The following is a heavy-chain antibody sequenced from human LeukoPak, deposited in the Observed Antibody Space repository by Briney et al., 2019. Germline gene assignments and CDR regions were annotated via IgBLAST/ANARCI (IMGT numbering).Heavy chain of an antibody. Sequence: SETLSLTCTVSGGSISSYYWSWIRQPPEKGLEWIGYIYYSGSTNYNPSLKSRVTISVDTSKNQFSLKLSSVTAADTAVYYCARDQTYSGSGIYTYFDYWGQGILVTVSS. CDR1: GGSISSYY. CDR3: ARDQTYSGSGIYTYFDY. CDR2: IYYSGST. J-gene: IGHJ4*02. V-gene: IGHV4-59*01. D-gene: IGHD3-10*01.